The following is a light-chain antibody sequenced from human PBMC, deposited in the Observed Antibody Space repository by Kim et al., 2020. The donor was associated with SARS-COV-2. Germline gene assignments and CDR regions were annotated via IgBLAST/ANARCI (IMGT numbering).Light chain of an antibody. J-gene: IGLJ3*02. Sequence: RVTISCRGGSPNVGSNYVYWYQQVPGTAPKLLIYKNNQRPSGVPDRFSGSKSGTSASLAISGLRSEDEADYYCAAWDDSLSGHWVFGGGTQLTVL. CDR2: KNN. CDR1: SPNVGSNY. CDR3: AAWDDSLSGHWV. V-gene: IGLV1-47*01.